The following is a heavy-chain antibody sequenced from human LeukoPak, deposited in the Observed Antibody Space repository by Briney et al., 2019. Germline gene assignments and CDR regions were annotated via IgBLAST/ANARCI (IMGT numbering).Heavy chain of an antibody. J-gene: IGHJ4*02. D-gene: IGHD1-1*01. Sequence: GGSLRLSCAISGFIFNTYGMNWVRQTPGKGLEWVSTFSGGDGQTFYADSAKGRFTISRDSSRNTVSLQMNSLRVEDTAVYYCARGIYWSLDSWGQGTLVTVSS. CDR1: GFIFNTYG. CDR2: FSGGDGQT. V-gene: IGHV3-23*01. CDR3: ARGIYWSLDS.